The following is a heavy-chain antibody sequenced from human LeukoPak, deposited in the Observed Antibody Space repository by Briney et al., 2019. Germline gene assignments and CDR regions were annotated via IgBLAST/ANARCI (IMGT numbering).Heavy chain of an antibody. CDR1: GGSISSGSYY. D-gene: IGHD6-13*01. Sequence: KPSETLSLTCTVSGGSISSGSYYWSWIRQPAGKGLEWIGRIYTSGSTNYYPSLKSRVTISVDTSKNQFSLKLSSVTAADTAVYYCARRAAADYYFDYWGQGTLVTVSS. CDR3: ARRAAADYYFDY. J-gene: IGHJ4*02. CDR2: IYTSGST. V-gene: IGHV4-61*02.